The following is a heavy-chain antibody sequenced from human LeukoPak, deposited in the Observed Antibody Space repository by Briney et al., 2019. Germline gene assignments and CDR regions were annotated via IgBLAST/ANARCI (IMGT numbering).Heavy chain of an antibody. J-gene: IGHJ5*02. CDR1: GFTFSGYW. D-gene: IGHD5-18*01. CDR3: ARDSPAAMTFDP. CDR2: IKQDGSEK. V-gene: IGHV3-7*01. Sequence: QPGGSLRPSCAASGFTFSGYWMSWVRQAPGKGLEWVANIKQDGSEKYYVDSVKGRFTISRDNAKNSLYLQMNSLRAEDTAVYYCARDSPAAMTFDPWGQGTLVTVSS.